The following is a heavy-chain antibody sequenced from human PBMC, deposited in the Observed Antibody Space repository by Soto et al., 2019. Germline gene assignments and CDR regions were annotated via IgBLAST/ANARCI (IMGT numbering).Heavy chain of an antibody. J-gene: IGHJ6*02. CDR1: GFTFSGYG. CDR3: AKDVVVGATTGLGDYYYYYGMDV. CDR2: ISYDGSNK. Sequence: GGSLRLSCAASGFTFSGYGMHWVRQAPGKGLEWVAVISYDGSNKYYADSVKGRFTISRDNSKNTLYLQMNSLRAEDTAVFYCAKDVVVGATTGLGDYYYYYGMDVWGQGTTVTVSS. V-gene: IGHV3-30*18. D-gene: IGHD1-26*01.